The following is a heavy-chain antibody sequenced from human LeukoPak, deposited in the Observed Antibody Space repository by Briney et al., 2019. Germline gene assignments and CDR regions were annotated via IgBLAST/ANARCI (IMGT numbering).Heavy chain of an antibody. CDR1: GFTVSSNY. CDR2: IYSGGST. J-gene: IGHJ4*02. Sequence: GGSLRLSCAASGFTVSSNYMSWVRQAPGKGLEWVSVIYSGGSTYYADSVKGRFTISRDNSKNTLYLQMNSLRAEDTAVYYCARDLTVHSYYYGSSGYHPFSWGQGTLVTVSS. CDR3: ARDLTVHSYYYGSSGYHPFS. D-gene: IGHD3-22*01. V-gene: IGHV3-66*01.